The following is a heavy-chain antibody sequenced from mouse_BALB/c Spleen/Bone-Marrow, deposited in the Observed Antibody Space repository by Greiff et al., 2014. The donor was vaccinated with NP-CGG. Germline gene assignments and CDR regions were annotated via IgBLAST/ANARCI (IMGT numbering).Heavy chain of an antibody. CDR3: RRSVGNPFDH. CDR1: GYTFTVHA. V-gene: IGHV1S53*02. Sequence: QVQLQQPDAELVKPGASVKISCKASGYTFTVHAIHWVKQKPEQGLEWIGYISPGNGDIKYNEKFKGKATLTADKSSSTAYMQLSGLTSEDSAVYICRRSVGNPFDHWGQGTTLTVSS. D-gene: IGHD2-1*01. J-gene: IGHJ2*01. CDR2: ISPGNGDI.